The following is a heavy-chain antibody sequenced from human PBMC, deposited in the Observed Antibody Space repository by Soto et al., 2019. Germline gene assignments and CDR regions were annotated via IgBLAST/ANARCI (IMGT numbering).Heavy chain of an antibody. CDR2: IYYSGST. V-gene: IGHV4-59*01. J-gene: IGHJ4*02. CDR1: GGSISSYY. Sequence: SETLSLTCTVSGGSISSYYWSWIRQPPGKGLEWIGYIYYSGSTNYNPSLKSRVTISVDTSKNQFSLKLSSVTAADTAVYYCAATSGGSLPFDYWGQGTLVTVSS. D-gene: IGHD2-15*01. CDR3: AATSGGSLPFDY.